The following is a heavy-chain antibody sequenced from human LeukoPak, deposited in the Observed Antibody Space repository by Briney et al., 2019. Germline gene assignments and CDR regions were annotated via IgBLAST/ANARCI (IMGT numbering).Heavy chain of an antibody. V-gene: IGHV3-74*01. D-gene: IGHD2-8*02. J-gene: IGHJ6*02. CDR1: GFTFSSYW. CDR3: ARKSGHGYGMDV. Sequence: GGSLGLSCAASGFTFSSYWIHWVRQAPGKGLMWVSRIKSDGSDTIYADSVKGRFSISIDNAKNTVYLQMHSLGAEDTAVYYCARKSGHGYGMDVWGQGTTVTASS. CDR2: IKSDGSDT.